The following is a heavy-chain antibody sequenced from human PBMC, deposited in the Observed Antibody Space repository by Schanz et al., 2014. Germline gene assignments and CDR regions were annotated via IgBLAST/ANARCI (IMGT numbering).Heavy chain of an antibody. Sequence: QVHLVQSGAEVKKPGSSVKVSCKASGGTFSTYTISWVRQAPGQGLEWMGRIIPILGIANYAQKFQGRVSITADTSTNTAYMELSSLTTEDPAVHYCARGRGVYDYWGQGTLVTVSS. CDR1: GGTFSTYT. D-gene: IGHD2-8*01. J-gene: IGHJ4*02. CDR2: IIPILGIA. CDR3: ARGRGVYDY. V-gene: IGHV1-69*02.